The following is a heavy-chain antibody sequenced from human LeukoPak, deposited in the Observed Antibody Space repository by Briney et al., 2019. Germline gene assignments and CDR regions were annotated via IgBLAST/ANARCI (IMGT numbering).Heavy chain of an antibody. Sequence: GGSLRLSCAASGFAFSNYAVNWVRHAPGRGLEWVSSITGSGGGTYYADSVKGRFTISRDNSKNTLDLQMNSLRAEDTAVYYCAKGLKGCSGNSCYYFFDFWGQGTLVTVSS. CDR1: GFAFSNYA. D-gene: IGHD2-15*01. CDR2: ITGSGGGT. CDR3: AKGLKGCSGNSCYYFFDF. V-gene: IGHV3-23*01. J-gene: IGHJ4*02.